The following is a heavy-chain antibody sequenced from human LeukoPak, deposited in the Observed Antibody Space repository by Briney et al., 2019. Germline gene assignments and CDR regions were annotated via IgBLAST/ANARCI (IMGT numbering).Heavy chain of an antibody. CDR1: GFTFSSYS. CDR3: ARRSGIAVAGAFDY. J-gene: IGHJ4*02. V-gene: IGHV3-23*01. D-gene: IGHD6-19*01. Sequence: GGSLRLSCAASGFTFSSYSMNWVRQAPGKGREWVSGISGSGDSTYYADSVKGRFTISRDNSKNTLYLQMNSLRAEDTAVYYCARRSGIAVAGAFDYWGQGTLVTVSS. CDR2: ISGSGDST.